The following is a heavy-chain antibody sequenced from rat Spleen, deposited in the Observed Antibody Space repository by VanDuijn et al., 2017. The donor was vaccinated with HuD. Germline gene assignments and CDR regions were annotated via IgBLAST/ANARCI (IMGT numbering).Heavy chain of an antibody. CDR2: IWSNGGT. J-gene: IGHJ2*01. Sequence: QVQLKESGPGLVQPSQTLSLTCTVSGFSLTSNSVSWIRQPPGKGLEWVAVIWSNGGTDYNSAIKSRLSISRDTSKSQVFLKMNSLQTGDTATYYCARADIASVSTDGIWGQGVMVTVSS. D-gene: IGHD1-11*01. CDR3: ARADIASVSTDGI. V-gene: IGHV2-47*01. CDR1: GFSLTSNS.